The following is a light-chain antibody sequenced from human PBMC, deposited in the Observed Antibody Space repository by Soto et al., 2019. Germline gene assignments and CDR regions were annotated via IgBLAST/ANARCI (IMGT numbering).Light chain of an antibody. V-gene: IGKV1-5*03. CDR3: QQYNRYFKS. J-gene: IGKJ1*01. CDR1: ENINMW. CDR2: RAS. Sequence: VHMTQSTSTLSPSVGYRVTLICRASENINMWLAWYQQKQGQAPRLLIQRASRVERGVPSRFSGSGYDTEFNLTISSLQPDDFATYYCQQYNRYFKSFGQGTKVDI.